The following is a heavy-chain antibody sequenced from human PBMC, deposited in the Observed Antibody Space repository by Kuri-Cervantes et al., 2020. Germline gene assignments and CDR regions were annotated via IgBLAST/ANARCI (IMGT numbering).Heavy chain of an antibody. CDR3: ARDRLRLVSDDAFDI. D-gene: IGHD6-19*01. CDR1: GFTFSSYG. J-gene: IGHJ3*02. V-gene: IGHV3-33*01. CDR2: IWYDGSNK. Sequence: GESLKISCAASGFTFSSYGMHWVRQAPGKGLEWVAVIWYDGSNKYYADSVKGRFTISRDNSKNTLYLQMSSLRAEDTAVYYCARDRLRLVSDDAFDIWGQGTMVTVSS.